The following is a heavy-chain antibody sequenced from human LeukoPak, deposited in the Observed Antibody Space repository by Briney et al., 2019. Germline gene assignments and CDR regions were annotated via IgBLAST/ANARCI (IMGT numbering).Heavy chain of an antibody. CDR3: GSTVEMASRGAFDY. D-gene: IGHD5-24*01. CDR2: ISSSSSYI. Sequence: GGSLRLSCAPSGFTFSSYSMNWVRHAPGNGLEWVSSISSSSSYISYTGSVKGRFTISRDNAKTSLHRQMNSRRSQDTAAYYCGSTVEMASRGAFDYWGQGTLVTVSS. J-gene: IGHJ4*02. V-gene: IGHV3-21*01. CDR1: GFTFSSYS.